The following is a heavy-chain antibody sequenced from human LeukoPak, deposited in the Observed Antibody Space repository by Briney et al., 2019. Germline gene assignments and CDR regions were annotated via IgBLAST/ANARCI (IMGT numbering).Heavy chain of an antibody. J-gene: IGHJ6*03. CDR1: GGSISSYY. V-gene: IGHV4-59*01. D-gene: IGHD3-10*01. Sequence: SETLSLTCTVSGGSISSYYWIWIRQPPGKGLEWLGYIYYSGSTNYNPSLKSRVTISVDTSKNQFSLNLSSVTTADTAVYYCARGGSESYRNHYYMDVWGKGTTVTVSS. CDR2: IYYSGST. CDR3: ARGGSESYRNHYYMDV.